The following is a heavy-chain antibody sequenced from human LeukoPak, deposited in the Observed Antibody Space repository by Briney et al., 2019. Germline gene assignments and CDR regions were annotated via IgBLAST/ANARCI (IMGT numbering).Heavy chain of an antibody. D-gene: IGHD3-10*01. CDR1: AFTFGSNW. Sequence: GGSLRLSCVISAFTFGSNWMSWVRQAPGKGLEWVANINPDGSVKYYVDSVEGRFTISRDNAKNSLYLQMNSLRVEDTAVYFCARDRGPRTGFMVREAYDYWGQGTLVTVSS. CDR2: INPDGSVK. V-gene: IGHV3-7*01. CDR3: ARDRGPRTGFMVREAYDY. J-gene: IGHJ4*02.